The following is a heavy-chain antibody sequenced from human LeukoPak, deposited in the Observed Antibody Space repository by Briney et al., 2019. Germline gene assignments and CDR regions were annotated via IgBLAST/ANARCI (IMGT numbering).Heavy chain of an antibody. Sequence: ASVRVSCKASGYTFTGYYMHWVRQAPGQGLEWTGWINPDSGGTNFAQKFQGRVTMTRDTSISTAYMELSRLRSDDTAVYYCARGTTRWNYFDYWGQGTLVTVSS. D-gene: IGHD4-11*01. V-gene: IGHV1-2*02. CDR1: GYTFTGYY. J-gene: IGHJ4*02. CDR3: ARGTTRWNYFDY. CDR2: INPDSGGT.